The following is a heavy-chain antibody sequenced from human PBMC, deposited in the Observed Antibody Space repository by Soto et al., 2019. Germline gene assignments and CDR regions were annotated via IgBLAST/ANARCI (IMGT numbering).Heavy chain of an antibody. Sequence: ASVKVSGKASGYTVTGYYMHCVRQAPGQGLEWMGWINPNSGGTNYAQKFQGWVTMTRDTSISTAYMELSRLRSDDTAVYYCARTLIWFGEDTFDYWGQGTLVTVSS. V-gene: IGHV1-2*04. CDR1: GYTVTGYY. J-gene: IGHJ4*02. CDR3: ARTLIWFGEDTFDY. CDR2: INPNSGGT. D-gene: IGHD3-10*01.